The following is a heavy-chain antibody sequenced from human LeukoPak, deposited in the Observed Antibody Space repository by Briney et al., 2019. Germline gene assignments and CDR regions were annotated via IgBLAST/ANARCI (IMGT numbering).Heavy chain of an antibody. J-gene: IGHJ4*02. V-gene: IGHV3-7*05. CDR3: ARVKSTSFDY. CDR2: IKQDGSEK. D-gene: IGHD2-2*01. CDR1: GFTFSTYW. Sequence: GGSLRLSCAAYGFTFSTYWMSWVRQAPGKGLEWVANIKQDGSEKYYVDSVKGRFTISRDNAKNSLYLQMNSLRAEDTAVYYCARVKSTSFDYWGQGTLVTVSS.